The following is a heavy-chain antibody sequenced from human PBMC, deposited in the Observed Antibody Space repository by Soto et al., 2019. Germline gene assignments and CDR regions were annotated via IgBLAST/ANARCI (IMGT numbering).Heavy chain of an antibody. CDR2: IWYDGSNK. J-gene: IGHJ6*02. D-gene: IGHD5-12*01. CDR3: ARARGYTPPPYYYGMDV. CDR1: GFTFSSYG. Sequence: PGGSLRLSCAASGFTFSSYGMHWVRQAPGKGLEWVAVIWYDGSNKYYADSVKGRFTISRDNSKNTLYLQMNSLRAEDTAVYYCARARGYTPPPYYYGMDVWGQGTTVTVSS. V-gene: IGHV3-33*01.